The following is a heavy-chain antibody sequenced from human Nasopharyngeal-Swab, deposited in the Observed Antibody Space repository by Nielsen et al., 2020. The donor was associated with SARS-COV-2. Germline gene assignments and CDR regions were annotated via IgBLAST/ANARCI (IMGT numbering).Heavy chain of an antibody. CDR1: GYTFISYA. CDR2: INTNTGNP. V-gene: IGHV7-4-1*02. J-gene: IGHJ4*02. Sequence: ASVKVSCKASGYTFISYAMNWVRQAPGQGLEWMGWINTNTGNPTYAQGFTGRFVFSLDTSVSTAYLQISSLKAEDTAVYYCARVGYYDSSGYYPPFDYWGQGTLVTVSS. D-gene: IGHD3-22*01. CDR3: ARVGYYDSSGYYPPFDY.